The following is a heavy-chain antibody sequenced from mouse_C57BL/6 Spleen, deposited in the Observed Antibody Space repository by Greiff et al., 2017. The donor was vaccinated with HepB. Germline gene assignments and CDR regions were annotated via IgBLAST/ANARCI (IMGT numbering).Heavy chain of an antibody. CDR1: GYTFTDYN. CDR2: INPNNGGT. V-gene: IGHV1-18*01. CDR3: ARSTFYYGSEDWYFDV. J-gene: IGHJ1*03. D-gene: IGHD1-1*01. Sequence: EVQLQQSGPELVKPGASVKIPCKASGYTFTDYNMDWVKQSHGKSLEWIGDINPNNGGTIYNQKFKGKATLTVDKSSSTAYMELRSLTSEDTAVYYCARSTFYYGSEDWYFDVWGTGTTVTVSS.